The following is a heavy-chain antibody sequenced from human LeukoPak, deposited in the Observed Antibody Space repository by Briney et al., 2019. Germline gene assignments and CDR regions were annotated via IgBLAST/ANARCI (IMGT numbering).Heavy chain of an antibody. CDR1: GFTFSSYS. Sequence: PGESLRLSCAASGFTFSSYSMNWVRQAPGKGLEWVSYISSSSSTIHYTDSVKGRFTISRDNAKNSLYLQMNSLRAEDTAVYYCARDWSSGYDPPYYYYGMDVWGQGTTVTVSS. J-gene: IGHJ6*02. V-gene: IGHV3-48*04. CDR3: ARDWSSGYDPPYYYYGMDV. CDR2: ISSSSSTI. D-gene: IGHD5-12*01.